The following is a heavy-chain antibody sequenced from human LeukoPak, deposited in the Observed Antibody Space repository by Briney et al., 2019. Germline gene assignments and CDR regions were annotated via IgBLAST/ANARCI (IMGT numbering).Heavy chain of an antibody. J-gene: IGHJ4*02. V-gene: IGHV1-18*01. CDR3: ARDVGAYSGYDTSDY. D-gene: IGHD5-12*01. CDR2: MNPNSGNT. Sequence: ASVKVSCKASGYTFTSYDINWVRQATGQGLEWMGWMNPNSGNTNYAQKLQGRVTMTTDTSTSTAYMELRSLRSDDTAVYYCARDVGAYSGYDTSDYWGQGTLVTVSS. CDR1: GYTFTSYD.